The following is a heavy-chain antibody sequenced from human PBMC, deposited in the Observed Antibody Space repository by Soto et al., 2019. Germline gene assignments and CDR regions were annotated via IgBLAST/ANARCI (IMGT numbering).Heavy chain of an antibody. V-gene: IGHV1-2*04. D-gene: IGHD5-12*01. J-gene: IGHJ5*02. CDR1: GYTFTGYY. CDR2: INPNSGGT. Sequence: GASVKVSCKASGYTFTGYYMHWVRQAPGQGLEWMGWINPNSGGTNYAQKFQGWVTMTRDTSISTAYMELSRLRSDDTAVYYCARGLEWLRSNWFDPWGQGTPVTVSS. CDR3: ARGLEWLRSNWFDP.